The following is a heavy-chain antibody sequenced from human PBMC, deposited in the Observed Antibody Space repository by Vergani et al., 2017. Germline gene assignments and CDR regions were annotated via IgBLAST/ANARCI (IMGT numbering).Heavy chain of an antibody. D-gene: IGHD5-18*01. CDR2: IFPSGGAT. CDR3: ARVGFRGYSYGYDFSSNWFDP. J-gene: IGHJ5*02. V-gene: IGHV1-46*01. Sequence: QVQLVQSGSELKKPGASVKVSCKASGYTFTSYAMNWVRQAPGQGLEWMGVIFPSGGATGYKQKFQGRVTMTRDTSTSTVYMELSSLRSEDTAVYYCARVGFRGYSYGYDFSSNWFDPWGQGTLVTVSS. CDR1: GYTFTSYA.